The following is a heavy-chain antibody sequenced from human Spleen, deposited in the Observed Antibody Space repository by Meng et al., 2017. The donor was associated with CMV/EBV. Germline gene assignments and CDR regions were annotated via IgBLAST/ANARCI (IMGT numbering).Heavy chain of an antibody. J-gene: IGHJ3*02. CDR3: ARVRRWGDAFDI. Sequence: VSGGSVSSGSYYWSWIRQPPGKGLEWIGYMYYSGNTYYNPSLKSPVIISVDTSKNQFSVDLRSVTAADTAVYYCARVRRWGDAFDIWGQGTMVTVSS. CDR2: MYYSGNT. CDR1: GGSVSSGSYY. V-gene: IGHV4-30-4*07. D-gene: IGHD3-16*01.